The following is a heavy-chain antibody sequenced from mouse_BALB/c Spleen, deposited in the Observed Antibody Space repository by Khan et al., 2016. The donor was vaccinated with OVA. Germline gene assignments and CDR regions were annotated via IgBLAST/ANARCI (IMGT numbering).Heavy chain of an antibody. CDR2: IRSAGKT. CDR3: ARNSYMCDCTY. J-gene: IGHJ3*01. V-gene: IGHV2-4-1*01. CDR1: GFSLTTYG. D-gene: IGHD2-14*01. Sequence: QVQLQQSGPGLVRPSQTLSITCTVSGFSLTTYGVHWVRQSPGKGLEWLGVIRSAGKTDYNAAFISRLTTTKDNPNSPVFFKLNSLQADAPAMYYCARNSYMCDCTYWGQGTLVTVSA.